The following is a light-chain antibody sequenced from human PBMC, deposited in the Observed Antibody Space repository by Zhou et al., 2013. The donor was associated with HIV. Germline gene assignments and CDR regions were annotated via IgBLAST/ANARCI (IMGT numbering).Light chain of an antibody. CDR1: QSISIY. V-gene: IGKV1-39*01. Sequence: DIQMTQSPSSLSASVGDRVTITCRASQSISIYLNWYQQKPGKAPKLLIYGASSLQSGSHQGSVAVDLGQISLSPSAACSLKYFATYYCQQANSRPSTFGGRDQGWR. J-gene: IGKJ4*01. CDR2: GAS. CDR3: QQANSRPST.